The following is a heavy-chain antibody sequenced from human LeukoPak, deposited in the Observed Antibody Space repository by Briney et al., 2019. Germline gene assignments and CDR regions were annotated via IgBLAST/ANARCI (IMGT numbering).Heavy chain of an antibody. V-gene: IGHV4-39*07. CDR2: IYYSGST. D-gene: IGHD3-3*01. Sequence: SETLSLTCTVSGGSISSSSYYWGWIRQPPGKGLEWIGSIYYSGSTYYNPSLKSRVTISVDTSKNQFSLKLSSVTAAVTAVYYCARAQYYDFWSGTYYFDYWGQGTLVTVSS. CDR1: GGSISSSSYY. CDR3: ARAQYYDFWSGTYYFDY. J-gene: IGHJ4*02.